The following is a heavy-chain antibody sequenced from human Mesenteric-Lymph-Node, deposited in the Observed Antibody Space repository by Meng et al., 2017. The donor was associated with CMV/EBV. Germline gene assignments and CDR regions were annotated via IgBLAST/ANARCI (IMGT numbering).Heavy chain of an antibody. D-gene: IGHD2-21*02. V-gene: IGHV4-61*05. J-gene: IGHJ6*02. CDR3: AAAIPPYYYYGMDV. CDR2: IYYSGST. CDR1: GGSISSSNFY. Sequence: SETLSLTCTVSGGSISSSNFYWAWIRQAPGKGLEWIGYIYYSGSTNYNPSLKSRVTISVDTSKNQFSLKLSSVTAADTAVYYCAAAIPPYYYYGMDVWGQGTTVTVSS.